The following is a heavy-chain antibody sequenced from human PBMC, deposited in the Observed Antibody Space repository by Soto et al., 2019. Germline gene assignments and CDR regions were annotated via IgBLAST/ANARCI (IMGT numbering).Heavy chain of an antibody. V-gene: IGHV1-8*01. CDR2: MNPNSGNT. J-gene: IGHJ6*03. CDR1: GYTFTSYD. Sequence: ASVKVSCKASGYTFTSYDINWVRQATGQGLEWMGWMNPNSGNTGYAQKFQGRVTMTRNTSISTAYMELSSLRSEDTAVYYCARATAAGTRKNYYYYMDVWGKGTTVTVSS. CDR3: ARATAAGTRKNYYYYMDV. D-gene: IGHD6-13*01.